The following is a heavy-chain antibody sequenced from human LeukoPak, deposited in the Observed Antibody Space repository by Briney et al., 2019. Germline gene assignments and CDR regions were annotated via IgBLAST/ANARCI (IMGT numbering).Heavy chain of an antibody. Sequence: PSETLSLTCAVYGGSFSGYYWSWIRQPPGKGLEWIGEINHSGSTNYNPSLKSRVTISVDTSKNQFSLKLSSVTAADTAVYYCARDSSSSDMDVWGKGTTVTVSS. CDR2: INHSGST. D-gene: IGHD6-6*01. CDR1: GGSFSGYY. J-gene: IGHJ6*03. V-gene: IGHV4-34*01. CDR3: ARDSSSSDMDV.